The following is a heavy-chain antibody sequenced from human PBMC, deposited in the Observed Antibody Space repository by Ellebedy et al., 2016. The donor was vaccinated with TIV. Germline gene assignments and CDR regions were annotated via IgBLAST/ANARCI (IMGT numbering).Heavy chain of an antibody. J-gene: IGHJ6*02. V-gene: IGHV1-69*13. CDR1: GYTFTSYD. CDR2: IIPIFGTA. D-gene: IGHD2-15*01. CDR3: ARDIVVVVADLYYYYGMDV. Sequence: SVKVSCXASGYTFTSYDINWVRQATGQGLEWMGGIIPIFGTANYAQKFQGRVTITADESTSTAYMELSSLRSEDTAVYYCARDIVVVVADLYYYYGMDVWGQGTTVTVSS.